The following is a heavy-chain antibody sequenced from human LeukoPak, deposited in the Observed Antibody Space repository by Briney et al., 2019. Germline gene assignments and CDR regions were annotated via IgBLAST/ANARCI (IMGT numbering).Heavy chain of an antibody. J-gene: IGHJ4*02. CDR2: IYHSGST. CDR1: GGSISGSNW. V-gene: IGHV4-4*02. D-gene: IGHD6-13*01. Sequence: PSGTLSLTCAVSGGSISGSNWWSWVRQPPGKGLEWIGEIYHSGSTNYNPSLKSRVTISVDKSKNQFSLKLSSVTAADTAVYYCARVDSSNWYEYRGYFDYWGQGTLVTVSS. CDR3: ARVDSSNWYEYRGYFDY.